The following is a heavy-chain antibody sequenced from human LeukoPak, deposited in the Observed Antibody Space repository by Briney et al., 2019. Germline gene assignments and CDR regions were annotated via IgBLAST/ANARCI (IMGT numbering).Heavy chain of an antibody. Sequence: PSETLSLTCTVSGGSISSRSYSWGWIRQPPGKGLEWIGSIYYRGSTSYNPSLKSRVTISVDTSKNQSSLKLSSVTAADTAVYYCARVSSNYVHVWFDPWGQGALVTVSS. CDR1: GGSISSRSYS. J-gene: IGHJ5*02. CDR3: ARVSSNYVHVWFDP. CDR2: IYYRGST. V-gene: IGHV4-39*07. D-gene: IGHD4-11*01.